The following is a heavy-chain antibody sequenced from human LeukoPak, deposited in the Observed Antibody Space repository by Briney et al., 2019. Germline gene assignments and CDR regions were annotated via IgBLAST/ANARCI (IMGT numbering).Heavy chain of an antibody. CDR1: GGSLNSGNYY. Sequence: SETLSLTCTVSGGSLNSGNYYWSWIRQPPGKGLEWIGYISHSGSTYYKLSLESRLTISVDRSKNQFSLKLSSVTAADTAVYYCARGVFHPLYYFDYWGQGTLVIVSS. V-gene: IGHV4-30-2*01. CDR2: ISHSGST. J-gene: IGHJ4*02. CDR3: ARGVFHPLYYFDY. D-gene: IGHD2-8*01.